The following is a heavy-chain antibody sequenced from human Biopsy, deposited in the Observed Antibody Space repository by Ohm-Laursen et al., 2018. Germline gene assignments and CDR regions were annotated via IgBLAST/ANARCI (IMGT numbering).Heavy chain of an antibody. V-gene: IGHV3-9*01. J-gene: IGHJ3*01. D-gene: IGHD3-16*01. Sequence: SLRLSCTASGFIFKSYGMHWVRQTPGKGLEWVSGLTWNSANIGYADSVKGRFTISRDNAKNSLYLDMNSLRAEDTAVYYCARDIMNRIAGLVARSDVFDVWGQGTLVTVSS. CDR3: ARDIMNRIAGLVARSDVFDV. CDR2: LTWNSANI. CDR1: GFIFKSYG.